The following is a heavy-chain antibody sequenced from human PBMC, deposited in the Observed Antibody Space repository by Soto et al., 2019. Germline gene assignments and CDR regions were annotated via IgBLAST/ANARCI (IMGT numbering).Heavy chain of an antibody. D-gene: IGHD2-2*01. V-gene: IGHV1-24*01. CDR3: ATGIVVVPAALYGMDV. J-gene: IGHJ6*02. Sequence: ASVKVSCKVSGYTLTELSMHWVRQAPGKGLEWMGGFDPEDGETIYAQKFQGRVTMTEDTSTDTAYMELSSLRSEDTAVYYCATGIVVVPAALYGMDVWGQGTKVTGS. CDR2: FDPEDGET. CDR1: GYTLTELS.